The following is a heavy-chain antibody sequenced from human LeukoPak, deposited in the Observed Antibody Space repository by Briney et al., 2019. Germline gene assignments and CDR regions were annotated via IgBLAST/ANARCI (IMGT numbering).Heavy chain of an antibody. J-gene: IGHJ3*02. CDR2: MNPNSGNT. D-gene: IGHD3-10*01. CDR1: GYTFTSYD. Sequence: ASVKVSCKASGYTFTSYDINWVRQATGQGLEWMGWMNPNSGNTGYAQKFQGRVTITRNTSISTAYMELSSLRSEDTAVYYCARGPRESRGAFDIWGQGTMVTVSS. CDR3: ARGPRESRGAFDI. V-gene: IGHV1-8*03.